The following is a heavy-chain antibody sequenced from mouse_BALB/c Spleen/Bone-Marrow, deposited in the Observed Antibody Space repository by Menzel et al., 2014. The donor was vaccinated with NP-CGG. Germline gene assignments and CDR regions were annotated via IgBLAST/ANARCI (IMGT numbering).Heavy chain of an antibody. CDR3: ADYWYGWYFDV. V-gene: IGHV14-3*02. D-gene: IGHD2-14*01. Sequence: VQLQQSGAELVKPGASVKLSCTASGFNIKDTYMHWVKQRPKQGLEWIGRIDPANGNTRYDPKFQGKATITADTSSNTVYLQLSSLTSEDTAVYYCADYWYGWYFDVLGAGTTVTISS. CDR2: IDPANGNT. CDR1: GFNIKDTY. J-gene: IGHJ1*01.